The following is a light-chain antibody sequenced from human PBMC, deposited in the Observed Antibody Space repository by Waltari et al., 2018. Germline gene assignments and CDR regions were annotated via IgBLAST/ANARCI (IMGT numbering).Light chain of an antibody. V-gene: IGLV2-11*01. J-gene: IGLJ3*02. CDR3: CSYAGRYTWV. CDR2: DVS. Sequence: QSALTQPRSVSGSPGQSVTISCTGTSSDVGGYNYVSWFQQHPGKAPKLRIHDVSKRPSGVPDRFYGSKSGNTASLTISGLQADDETDYYCCSYAGRYTWVFGGGTKLTVL. CDR1: SSDVGGYNY.